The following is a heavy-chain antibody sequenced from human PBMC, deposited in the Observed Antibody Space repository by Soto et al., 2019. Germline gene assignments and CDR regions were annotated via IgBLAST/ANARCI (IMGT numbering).Heavy chain of an antibody. Sequence: EVQLVESGGGLVKPGGSLRLSCAASGFTFSSYSMNWVRQAPGKGLEWVSSISSSSSYIYYADSVKGRFTISRDNAKSSLYLQMNSMRAEDTAVYYCARVSSGYDFGYYYYMDVWGKGTTVTVSS. D-gene: IGHD5-12*01. J-gene: IGHJ6*03. V-gene: IGHV3-21*01. CDR3: ARVSSGYDFGYYYYMDV. CDR2: ISSSSSYI. CDR1: GFTFSSYS.